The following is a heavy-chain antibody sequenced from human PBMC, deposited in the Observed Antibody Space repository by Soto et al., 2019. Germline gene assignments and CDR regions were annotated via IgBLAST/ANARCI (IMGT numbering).Heavy chain of an antibody. Sequence: QVQLVQSGAEVKKPGSSVKVSCKASGGSFNSFAVSWVRQAPGLGLEWMGGIIPFFNTTSYAQRFQGRVTITADESTSTAYMELRRLRSQDTAVYYCARLESTYFDSSGYYWFDPWGQGTLVTVSS. CDR1: GGSFNSFA. V-gene: IGHV1-69*01. D-gene: IGHD3-22*01. J-gene: IGHJ5*02. CDR3: ARLESTYFDSSGYYWFDP. CDR2: IIPFFNTT.